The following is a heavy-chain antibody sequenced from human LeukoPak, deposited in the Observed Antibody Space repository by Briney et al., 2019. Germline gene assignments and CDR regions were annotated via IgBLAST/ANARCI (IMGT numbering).Heavy chain of an antibody. J-gene: IGHJ3*02. D-gene: IGHD5-24*01. Sequence: SVKGRFTISRDTAKNSLSLQMNSLRAEDTAVYYCAREYNAAFDIWGQGTMATVSS. CDR3: AREYNAAFDI. V-gene: IGHV3-21*01.